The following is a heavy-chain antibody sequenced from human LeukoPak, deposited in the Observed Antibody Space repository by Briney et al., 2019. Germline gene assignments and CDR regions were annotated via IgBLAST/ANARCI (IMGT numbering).Heavy chain of an antibody. Sequence: PGGSLRLSCAASGFTFGSYAMHWVRQAPGKGLEWVAVISYDGSNKYYADSVKGRFTISRDNSKNTLYLQMNSLRAEDTAVYYCARDLGGDGYNFGYWGQGTLVTVSS. CDR2: ISYDGSNK. J-gene: IGHJ4*02. D-gene: IGHD5-24*01. CDR3: ARDLGGDGYNFGY. V-gene: IGHV3-30-3*01. CDR1: GFTFGSYA.